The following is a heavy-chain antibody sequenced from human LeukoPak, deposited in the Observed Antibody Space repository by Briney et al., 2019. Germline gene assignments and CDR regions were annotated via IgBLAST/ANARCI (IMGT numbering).Heavy chain of an antibody. CDR1: GYTFTSYD. J-gene: IGHJ6*02. Sequence: ASVKVSCKASGYTFTSYDINWVRQATGQGLEWMGWMNPNSGNTGYAQKFQGRVTMTRNTSISTAYMELSSLRSEDTAVYYCARGNSHLGILSLYYYYGMDVWGQGTTVTVSS. V-gene: IGHV1-8*01. CDR2: MNPNSGNT. CDR3: ARGNSHLGILSLYYYYGMDV. D-gene: IGHD7-27*01.